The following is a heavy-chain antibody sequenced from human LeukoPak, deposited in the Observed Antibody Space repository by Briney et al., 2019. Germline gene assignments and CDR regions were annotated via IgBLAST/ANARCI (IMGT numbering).Heavy chain of an antibody. J-gene: IGHJ4*02. D-gene: IGHD6-13*01. CDR2: ICYSGSS. Sequence: SETLTLTCAVSGGSFTSYCCSWIRQPPGKGLEWIGYICYSGSSNYNPSLKRRITIFVGQSKNHFFLKDNSVTSADKALYYCGRHLAAATSAFDYWGRGTLVTASS. CDR3: GRHLAAATSAFDY. CDR1: GGSFTSYC. V-gene: IGHV4-59*01.